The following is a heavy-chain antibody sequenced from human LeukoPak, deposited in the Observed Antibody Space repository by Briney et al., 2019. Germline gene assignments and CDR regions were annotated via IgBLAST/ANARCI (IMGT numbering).Heavy chain of an antibody. CDR3: ARELPNTGYFDY. J-gene: IGHJ4*02. CDR2: ISPSGDST. Sequence: ASVKVSCKASGFTFTSYYIHWVRQAPGRGLEWMGVISPSGDSTSYAQKFQGRVTMTRDTSTNTVYMELSSLRSEDTAVYYCARELPNTGYFDYWGQGTLVTVSS. CDR1: GFTFTSYY. D-gene: IGHD2-15*01. V-gene: IGHV1-46*01.